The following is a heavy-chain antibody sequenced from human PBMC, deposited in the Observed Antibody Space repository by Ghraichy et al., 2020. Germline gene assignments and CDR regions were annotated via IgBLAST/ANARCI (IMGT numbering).Heavy chain of an antibody. CDR3: AWVAPDYDSSGYYSSAMY. V-gene: IGHV3-53*04. Sequence: GESLNISCAASGFTVSSNYMSWVRQAPGKGLEWVSIIYSGGSTYYADSVKGRFTISRHNSKNTLYLQMNSLRAEDTAVYYCAWVAPDYDSSGYYSSAMYWGQGTLVTVSS. J-gene: IGHJ4*02. CDR2: IYSGGST. CDR1: GFTVSSNY. D-gene: IGHD3-22*01.